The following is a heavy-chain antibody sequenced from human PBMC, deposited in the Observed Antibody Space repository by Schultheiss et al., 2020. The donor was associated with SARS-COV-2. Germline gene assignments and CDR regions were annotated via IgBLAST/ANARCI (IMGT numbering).Heavy chain of an antibody. Sequence: SETLSLTCTVSGGSISSGGYYWSWIRQHPGKGLEWIGYIYYSGSTNYNPSLKSRVTMSVDTSKNQFSLKLSSVTAADTAVYYCARVYSYYYYMDVWGKGTTVTVSS. V-gene: IGHV4-61*08. J-gene: IGHJ6*03. CDR2: IYYSGST. CDR1: GGSISSGGYY. CDR3: ARVYSYYYYMDV.